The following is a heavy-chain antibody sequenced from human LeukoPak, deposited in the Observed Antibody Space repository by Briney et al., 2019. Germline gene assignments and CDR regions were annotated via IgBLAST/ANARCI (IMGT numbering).Heavy chain of an antibody. D-gene: IGHD5-24*01. Sequence: PSETLSLTCTVSGGSISSGSYYWNWIRQPAGKGLEWIGRIYTSGSTNYNPSLKSRVTISVDTSKNQFSLKLSSVTAADTAVYYCARGWVPQGFYFYYYMDVWGKGTTVTISS. CDR1: GGSISSGSYY. J-gene: IGHJ6*03. CDR2: IYTSGST. CDR3: ARGWVPQGFYFYYYMDV. V-gene: IGHV4-61*02.